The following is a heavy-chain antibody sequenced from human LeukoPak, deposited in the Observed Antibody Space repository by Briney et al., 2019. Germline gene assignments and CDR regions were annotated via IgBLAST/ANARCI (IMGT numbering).Heavy chain of an antibody. CDR1: GGSFSGYY. CDR2: INHSGST. V-gene: IGHV4-34*01. D-gene: IGHD3-22*01. CDR3: AGQTYYYDSSGFSIDY. J-gene: IGHJ4*02. Sequence: SETLSLTCAVYGGSFSGYYWSWIRQPPGKGLEWIGEINHSGSTNYNPSLKSRVTISVDTSKNQFSLKLSSVTAADTAVYYCAGQTYYYDSSGFSIDYWGQGTLVTVSS.